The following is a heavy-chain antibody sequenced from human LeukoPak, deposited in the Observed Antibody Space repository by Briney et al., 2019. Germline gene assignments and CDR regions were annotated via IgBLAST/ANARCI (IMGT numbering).Heavy chain of an antibody. V-gene: IGHV1-69*13. J-gene: IGHJ6*02. CDR2: IIPIFGTA. D-gene: IGHD3-22*01. Sequence: SVKVSCKASGGTFSSYAISWVRQAPGQGLEWMGGIIPIFGTANYAQKFQGRVTITADESTSTAYMELSSLRSEDTAVYYCARAGRGMIVVFNPYYYYYGMDVWAKGPRSPSP. CDR3: ARAGRGMIVVFNPYYYYYGMDV. CDR1: GGTFSSYA.